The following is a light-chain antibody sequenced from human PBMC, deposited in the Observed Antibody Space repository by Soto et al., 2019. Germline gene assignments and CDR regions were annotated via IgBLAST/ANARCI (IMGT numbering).Light chain of an antibody. CDR3: QQYNDNWT. V-gene: IGKV1-5*03. J-gene: IGKJ1*01. CDR2: KAS. CDR1: QSISSW. Sequence: IQMTQSPSTLSASEGDRVTITCRASQSISSWLAWYQQKPGTAPKLLIYKASTLQSGVPSRFSGSGSGTEFTLTISSLQPDDSATYYCQQYNDNWTCGQGTKVEIK.